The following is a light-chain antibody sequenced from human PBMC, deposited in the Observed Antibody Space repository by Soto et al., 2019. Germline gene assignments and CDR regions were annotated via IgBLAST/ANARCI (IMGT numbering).Light chain of an antibody. Sequence: EIVMTQSPAXLSVXPGERATLSCRASQSVSRNLAWYRQKPGQAPRLLIYGASTRATGTPARFSGSGSGTXFTLTXSSLXSXXXAVXXXXXXNXWPYTFGQGTKLEIK. V-gene: IGKV3-15*01. J-gene: IGKJ2*01. CDR2: GAS. CDR1: QSVSRN. CDR3: XXXNXWPYT.